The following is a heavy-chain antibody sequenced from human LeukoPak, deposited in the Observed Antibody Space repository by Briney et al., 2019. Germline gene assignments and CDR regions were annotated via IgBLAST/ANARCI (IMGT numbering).Heavy chain of an antibody. CDR3: ATRRDGYNNWYFDL. V-gene: IGHV4-59*01. J-gene: IGHJ2*01. D-gene: IGHD5-24*01. CDR2: IYYSGST. Sequence: SETLSLTCSVSGGSISSYYWSWIQQSPGKGLEWIGYIYYSGSTNYDPSLKSRVTISVDTSKNQLSLKMSSVTAADTAVYYCATRRDGYNNWYFDLWGRGTPVTVSS. CDR1: GGSISSYY.